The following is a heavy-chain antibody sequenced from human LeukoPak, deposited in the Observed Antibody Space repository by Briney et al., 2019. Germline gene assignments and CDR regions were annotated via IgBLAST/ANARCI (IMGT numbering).Heavy chain of an antibody. Sequence: GGSPRLSCAASGFTFSSYAMHWVRQAPGKGLEWVAVISYDGSNKYYADSVKGRFTISRDNFKNTLYLQMNSLRAEDTAVYYCARDSSSCPGDYWGQGTLVTVSS. J-gene: IGHJ4*02. D-gene: IGHD6-13*01. CDR1: GFTFSSYA. CDR2: ISYDGSNK. CDR3: ARDSSSCPGDY. V-gene: IGHV3-30-3*01.